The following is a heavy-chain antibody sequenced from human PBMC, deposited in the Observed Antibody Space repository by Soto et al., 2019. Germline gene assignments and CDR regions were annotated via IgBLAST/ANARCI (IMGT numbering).Heavy chain of an antibody. CDR2: IYYSGNT. CDR3: ASSSPFHY. J-gene: IGHJ4*02. D-gene: IGHD6-6*01. CDR1: SASLSSSTYY. V-gene: IGHV4-39*01. Sequence: KPSETLSLTCSVSSASLSSSTYYWSWIRQPPGRGPEWIGSIYYSGNTYYKPSLKSRVSISIDTSRNQFSLKLTSVTAADTGVYYCASSSPFHYWGPGILVTVSS.